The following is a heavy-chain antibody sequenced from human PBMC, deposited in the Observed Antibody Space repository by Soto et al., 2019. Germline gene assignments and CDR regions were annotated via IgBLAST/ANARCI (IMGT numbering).Heavy chain of an antibody. V-gene: IGHV4-39*02. CDR1: GVSIGGRRYY. CDR3: SRGGIPPSGYGIAYAMDV. D-gene: IGHD1-26*01. CDR2: IYYSGST. J-gene: IGHJ6*02. Sequence: SETLSLTCTVSGVSIGGRRYYWGWVRQPPGRGLAWNGNIYYSGSTYYTPPLKSRFTLSVDTSKNHFSLNLNSVTAADTAVYYCSRGGIPPSGYGIAYAMDVWGQGTTVTVSS.